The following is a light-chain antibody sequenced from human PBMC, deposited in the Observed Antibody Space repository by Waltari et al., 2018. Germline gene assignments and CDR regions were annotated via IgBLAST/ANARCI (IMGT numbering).Light chain of an antibody. CDR1: QGISNY. J-gene: IGKJ3*01. CDR3: QKYDSAPLA. Sequence: DIQMTQSPSSLSASVGDRVTITCRASQGISNYLAWYQQKPGTVPKLLIYTASTLQSGVPSRFSGSGSATDFTLTISSLQPEDVATYYCQKYDSAPLAFGPGTRVDIK. V-gene: IGKV1-27*01. CDR2: TAS.